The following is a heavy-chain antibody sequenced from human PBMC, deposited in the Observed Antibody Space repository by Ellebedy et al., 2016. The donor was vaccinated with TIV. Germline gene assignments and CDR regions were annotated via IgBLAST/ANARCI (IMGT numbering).Heavy chain of an antibody. CDR2: IYHSGNT. CDR1: GGSISSSNW. CDR3: AREGENTVMALDY. Sequence: MPGGSLRLSCAVSGGSISSSNWWSWVRQPPGKGLEWIVEIYHSGNTNYNPSLKSRVTISVDKSKNQFSLKLNSVTAADTAVYYCAREGENTVMALDYWGQGTLVTVSS. J-gene: IGHJ4*02. V-gene: IGHV4-4*02. D-gene: IGHD5-18*01.